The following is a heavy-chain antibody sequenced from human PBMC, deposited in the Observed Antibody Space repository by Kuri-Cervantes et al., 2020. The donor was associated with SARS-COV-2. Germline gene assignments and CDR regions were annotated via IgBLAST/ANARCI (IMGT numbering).Heavy chain of an antibody. CDR3: ARTWIQLWLLDY. V-gene: IGHV3-11*04. CDR2: ISSSGSTI. Sequence: GESLKISCAASGFTFSDYYMSWIRQAPGKGLEWVSYISSSGSTIYYADSVKGRFTISRDNAKNSLYLQMNSLRAGDTAVYYCARTWIQLWLLDYWGQGTLVTVSS. J-gene: IGHJ4*02. CDR1: GFTFSDYY. D-gene: IGHD5-18*01.